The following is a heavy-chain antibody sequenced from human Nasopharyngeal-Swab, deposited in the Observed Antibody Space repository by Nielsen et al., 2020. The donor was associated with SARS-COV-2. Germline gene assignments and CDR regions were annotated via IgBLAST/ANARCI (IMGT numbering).Heavy chain of an antibody. J-gene: IGHJ4*02. D-gene: IGHD5-12*01. CDR3: AKSQGYSGYDYLHY. Sequence: GESLKISCAASGFTFSSYGMHWVRQAPGKGLEWVAVISYDGSNKYYADSVKGRFTISRDNSKNTLYLQMNSLRAEDTAVYYCAKSQGYSGYDYLHYWGQGTLVTVSS. V-gene: IGHV3-30*18. CDR1: GFTFSSYG. CDR2: ISYDGSNK.